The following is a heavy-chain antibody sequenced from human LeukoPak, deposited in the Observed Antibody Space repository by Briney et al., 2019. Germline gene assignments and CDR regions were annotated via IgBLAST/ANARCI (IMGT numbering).Heavy chain of an antibody. V-gene: IGHV1-69*04. CDR2: IIPILGIA. CDR1: GGTFGSYA. D-gene: IGHD3-22*01. J-gene: IGHJ4*02. CDR3: ARGEKYYYDSSGYQS. Sequence: GASVKVSCKASGGTFGSYAISWVRQAPGQGLEWMGRIIPILGIANYAQKFQGRVTITADKSPSTAYMELSSLRSEDTAVYYCARGEKYYYDSSGYQSWGQGTLVTVSS.